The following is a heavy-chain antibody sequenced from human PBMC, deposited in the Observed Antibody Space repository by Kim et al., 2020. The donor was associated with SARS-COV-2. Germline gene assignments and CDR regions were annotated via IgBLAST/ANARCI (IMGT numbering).Heavy chain of an antibody. Sequence: GGSLRLSCAASGFTFDDYGMSWVRQAPGKGLEWVSGINWNGGSTGYADSVKGRFTISRDNAKNSLYLQMNSLRAEDTALYHCARAGTNKYSSGWYAGKNWYFDLWGRGTLVTVSS. CDR1: GFTFDDYG. CDR3: ARAGTNKYSSGWYAGKNWYFDL. J-gene: IGHJ2*01. D-gene: IGHD6-19*01. V-gene: IGHV3-20*01. CDR2: INWNGGST.